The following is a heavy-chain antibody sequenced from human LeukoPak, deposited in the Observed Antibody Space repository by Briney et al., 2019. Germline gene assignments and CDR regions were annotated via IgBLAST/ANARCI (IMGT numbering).Heavy chain of an antibody. D-gene: IGHD6-13*01. J-gene: IGHJ4*02. V-gene: IGHV1-3*01. CDR2: INAGNGNT. Sequence: ASVKVSCKASGYTFTSYAMHWVRQAPGQRLEWVGWINAGNGNTKYSQKFQGRVTITRDTSASTAYMELSSLRSEDTAVYYCARDRQQLSEPSSYFDYWGQGTLVTVSS. CDR1: GYTFTSYA. CDR3: ARDRQQLSEPSSYFDY.